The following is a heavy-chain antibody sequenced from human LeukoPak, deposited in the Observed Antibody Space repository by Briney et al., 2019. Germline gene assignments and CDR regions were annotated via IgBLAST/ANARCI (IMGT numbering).Heavy chain of an antibody. Sequence: PGGSLRLSCAASGFTFSNYAMSWVRLAPGKGLEWVSRIGGSGGRTYYADSVKGRFIISRDASKNCPYLQMTSLRAEATALYYWAKPAAGPNYPFDSWGQGTLVTVSS. CDR1: GFTFSNYA. CDR3: AKPAAGPNYPFDS. J-gene: IGHJ4*02. D-gene: IGHD6-13*01. CDR2: IGGSGGRT. V-gene: IGHV3-23*01.